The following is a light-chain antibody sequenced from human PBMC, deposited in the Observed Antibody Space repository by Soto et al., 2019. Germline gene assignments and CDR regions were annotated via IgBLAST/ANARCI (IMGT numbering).Light chain of an antibody. J-gene: IGKJ1*01. CDR2: GAS. Sequence: EIVLTQSPGTLSLSPGDRATLSCRASQSVSSNFLAWYQQKPGQAPRLLIYGASIRATGLPDRFSGSGSGKDLTLTIRRLEPEDFTMYFCHQYGSSPRTFGQGTKVEIK. CDR1: QSVSSNF. V-gene: IGKV3-20*01. CDR3: HQYGSSPRT.